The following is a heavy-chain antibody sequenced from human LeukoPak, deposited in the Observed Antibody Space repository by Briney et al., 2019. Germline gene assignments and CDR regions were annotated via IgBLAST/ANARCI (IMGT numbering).Heavy chain of an antibody. D-gene: IGHD3-10*01. CDR1: GGSISSGGYS. V-gene: IGHV4-30-2*01. Sequence: SETLSLTCAVSGGSISSGGYSWSWIRQPPGKGLEWIGYIYHSGSTYYNPSLKSRVTISVDRSKNQFFLNVTSLTAADTAVYYCARSRQASGLLSSWGQGTRVVVSS. CDR3: ARSRQASGLLSS. CDR2: IYHSGST. J-gene: IGHJ5*02.